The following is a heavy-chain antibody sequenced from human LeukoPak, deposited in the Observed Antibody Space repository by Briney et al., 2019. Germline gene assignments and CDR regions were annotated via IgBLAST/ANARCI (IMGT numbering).Heavy chain of an antibody. D-gene: IGHD2-15*01. J-gene: IGHJ4*02. Sequence: GGSLRLSCAASGFTFSSYEMNWVRQAPGKGLEWVSYISSGGSTIYYADSVKGRFTISRDNAKNSLYLQMNSLRAEDTAVYYCAREIVDSEVVGDYWGQGTLVTVSS. V-gene: IGHV3-48*03. CDR3: AREIVDSEVVGDY. CDR1: GFTFSSYE. CDR2: ISSGGSTI.